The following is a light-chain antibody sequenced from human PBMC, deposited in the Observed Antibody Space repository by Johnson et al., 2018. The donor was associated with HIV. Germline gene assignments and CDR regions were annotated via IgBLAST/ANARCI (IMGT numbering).Light chain of an antibody. V-gene: IGLV1-51*01. J-gene: IGLJ1*01. CDR1: SSNIGNNY. Sequence: QSVLTQPPSVSAAPGQKVTISCSGSSSNIGNNYVSWYQQLPGTAPKLLIYDNNKRPSGIPDRFSGSKSGTSATLCITGLQTGDEADYYCGTWDSSLSADVFGTGTKVTVL. CDR3: GTWDSSLSADV. CDR2: DNN.